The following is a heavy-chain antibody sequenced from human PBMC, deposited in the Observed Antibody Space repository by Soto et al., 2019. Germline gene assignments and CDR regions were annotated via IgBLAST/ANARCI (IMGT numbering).Heavy chain of an antibody. D-gene: IGHD2-2*02. CDR2: ISYDGSNK. Sequence: QVQLVESGGGVVQPGRSLRLSCAASGFTFSSYAMHWVRQAPGKGLEWVAVISYDGSNKYYADSVKGRFTISRDNSKSTLYLQMSSLRAEDTAVYYCAREGLVPAATPWFDYWGQGTLVTVSS. CDR3: AREGLVPAATPWFDY. J-gene: IGHJ4*02. V-gene: IGHV3-30-3*01. CDR1: GFTFSSYA.